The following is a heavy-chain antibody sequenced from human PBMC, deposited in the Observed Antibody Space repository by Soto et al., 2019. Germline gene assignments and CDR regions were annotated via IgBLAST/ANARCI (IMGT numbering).Heavy chain of an antibody. D-gene: IGHD3-22*01. V-gene: IGHV3-72*01. J-gene: IGHJ6*04. Sequence: EVQLVESGGGLVQPGGSLRLSCAASGFTFSDHYMDWVRQAPGKGLEWVGRTRHKANSYTTEYAASVKGRFTISRDDSKHSWYSEMNSLTTKDTAVYYCAMSWLLEVGGMDVWCEGNTVIVAS. CDR3: AMSWLLEVGGMDV. CDR2: TRHKANSYTT. CDR1: GFTFSDHY.